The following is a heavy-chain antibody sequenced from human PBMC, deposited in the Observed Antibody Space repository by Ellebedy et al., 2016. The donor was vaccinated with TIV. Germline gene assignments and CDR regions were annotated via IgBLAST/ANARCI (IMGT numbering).Heavy chain of an antibody. Sequence: PGGSLRLSCAASGFTFSYYAMHWVRQAPGKGLEWVAVTSYDGSNQYYADSVKGRFTISRDNSRNTLHLQMNGLRPEDTAVYYCARAGVGYESRVTPFDYWGQGTLVIVSS. CDR2: TSYDGSNQ. V-gene: IGHV3-30*04. CDR1: GFTFSYYA. J-gene: IGHJ4*02. CDR3: ARAGVGYESRVTPFDY. D-gene: IGHD3-22*01.